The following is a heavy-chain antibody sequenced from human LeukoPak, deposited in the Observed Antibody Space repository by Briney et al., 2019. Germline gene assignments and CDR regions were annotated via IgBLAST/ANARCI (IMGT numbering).Heavy chain of an antibody. D-gene: IGHD6-19*01. CDR3: ARVVYSGGWYSTYYFDY. CDR2: INPNSGGT. V-gene: IGHV1-2*02. J-gene: IGHJ4*02. CDR1: GYTFTGYY. Sequence: ASVKVSCKASGYTFTGYYMHWVRQAPGQGLEWMGWINPNSGGTNYAQEFQGRVTMTRDTSISTAYMELSRLRSDDTAVYYCARVVYSGGWYSTYYFDYWGQGTLVTVSS.